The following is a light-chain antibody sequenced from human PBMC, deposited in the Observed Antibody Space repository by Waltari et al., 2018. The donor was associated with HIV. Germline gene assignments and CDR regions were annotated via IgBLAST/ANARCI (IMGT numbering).Light chain of an antibody. Sequence: EIVLTQSPGTLSLSPGERATLSCRASQSVSSNYLAWYQQKPGQAPRLLIYGASNRATGIPDRFSGSGYGTDFTLTISRLEPEDFAVYYCQQYGSSPPYTFGQGTKLRSN. CDR1: QSVSSNY. CDR3: QQYGSSPPYT. J-gene: IGKJ2*01. V-gene: IGKV3-20*01. CDR2: GAS.